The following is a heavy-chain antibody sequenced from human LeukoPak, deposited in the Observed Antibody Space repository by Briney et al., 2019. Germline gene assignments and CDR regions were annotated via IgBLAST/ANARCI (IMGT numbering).Heavy chain of an antibody. V-gene: IGHV3-74*01. CDR1: GLAFSAYK. CDR2: ISTDGYTT. D-gene: IGHD5-12*01. Sequence: PGGSMRLSCAASGLAFSAYKMHWVRQAPRKGLVWVSRISTDGYTTDYADFVQGRFTASRDNTKNTWSLEMNSLRAEDTAVYYCAKYSRAARYYYYYGMDVWGQGTTVTVSS. CDR3: AKYSRAARYYYYYGMDV. J-gene: IGHJ6*02.